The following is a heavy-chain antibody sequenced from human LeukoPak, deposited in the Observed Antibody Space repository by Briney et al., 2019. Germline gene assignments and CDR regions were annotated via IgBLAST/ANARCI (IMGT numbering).Heavy chain of an antibody. V-gene: IGHV4-30-4*01. D-gene: IGHD2-21*02. J-gene: IGHJ4*02. Sequence: SETLSLTCTVSGGSISSGDYYWSWIRQPPGRGREWIGYIYYNGATYYNPSLKSRVTISVDTSKNQFSLRLSSVTAADTAVYYCASTRGGGYSVYYFDNWGQGALVIVSS. CDR3: ASTRGGGYSVYYFDN. CDR2: IYYNGAT. CDR1: GGSISSGDYY.